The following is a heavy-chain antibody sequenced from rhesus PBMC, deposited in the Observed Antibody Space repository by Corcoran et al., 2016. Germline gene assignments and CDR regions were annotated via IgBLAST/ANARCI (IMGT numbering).Heavy chain of an antibody. CDR3: TRAYGSRTFDY. CDR2: INPRNGKP. D-gene: IGHD4-29*01. CDR1: GYTFTSYY. V-gene: IGHV1S9*01. J-gene: IGHJ4*01. Sequence: QVQLEQSGAEVKKPGASVKLSCKASGYTFTSYYMNWVRQVPGKVLEGMGWINPRNGKPGYAQKFQGRVTMTRDTSTNTAYMELSSLRSEDTAVYYCTRAYGSRTFDYWGQGVLVTVSS.